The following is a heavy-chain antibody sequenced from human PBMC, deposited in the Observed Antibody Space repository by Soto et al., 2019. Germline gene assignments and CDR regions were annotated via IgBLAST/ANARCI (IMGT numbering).Heavy chain of an antibody. CDR3: ARSHIVPRLFMYPYDY. J-gene: IGHJ4*02. V-gene: IGHV4-59*08. D-gene: IGHD5-12*01. CDR2: MYYSGST. CDR1: GGSISSYY. Sequence: SETLSLTCTVSGGSISSYYWSWIRQPPGKGLEWIGYMYYSGSTNYNPSLKSRVTISVDTSKNQFSLKLSSVTAADTAVYYCARSHIVPRLFMYPYDYWGQGTLVTVSS.